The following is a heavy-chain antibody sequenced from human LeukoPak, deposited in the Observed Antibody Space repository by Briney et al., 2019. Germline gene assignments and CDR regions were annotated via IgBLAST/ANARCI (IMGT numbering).Heavy chain of an antibody. V-gene: IGHV3-15*01. Sequence: GGPLRLSCAASGFTFNNAWVMWVPHSPGKGLEGLSRIKSKNDGGITDYAAPVKGRFTISRDDSKNTLYLQMNSLKTEDTAVYYCTNHANFDYWGEGTLVTVSS. CDR3: TNHANFDY. CDR2: IKSKNDGGIT. J-gene: IGHJ4*02. CDR1: GFTFNNAW.